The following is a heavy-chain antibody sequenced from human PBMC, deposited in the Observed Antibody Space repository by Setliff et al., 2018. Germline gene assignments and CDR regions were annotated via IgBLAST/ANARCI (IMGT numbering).Heavy chain of an antibody. V-gene: IGHV4-34*01. Sequence: SETLSLTCAVSGGSFSGYYWTWIRQPPGKGLEWIGEIYHTESTNYNPSLKSRVTISLDKSKNQFSLELSSVTAADTAVYYCARDDTYDFWGGHGHLDSWGQGILVTVSS. CDR2: IYHTEST. D-gene: IGHD3-3*01. CDR1: GGSFSGYY. J-gene: IGHJ4*02. CDR3: ARDDTYDFWGGHGHLDS.